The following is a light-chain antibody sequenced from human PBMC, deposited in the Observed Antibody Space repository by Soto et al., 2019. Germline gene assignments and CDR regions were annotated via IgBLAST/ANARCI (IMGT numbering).Light chain of an antibody. CDR3: QQYETLPT. CDR1: QNINNY. J-gene: IGKJ5*01. V-gene: IGKV1-33*01. CDR2: DAS. Sequence: DIQMTQSPSSLSASVGDRVTITCQASQNINNYLNWYQQKPGRAPKLLIYDASNLEAGVPSRFRGSGSGTDFTFTISRLQPEDIATYNCQQYETLPTFGQGIRLEIK.